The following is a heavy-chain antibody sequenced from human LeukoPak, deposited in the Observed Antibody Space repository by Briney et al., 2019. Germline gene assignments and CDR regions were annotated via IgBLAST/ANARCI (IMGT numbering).Heavy chain of an antibody. V-gene: IGHV5-51*01. CDR1: GYSFTSYW. J-gene: IGHJ4*02. D-gene: IGHD2-2*01. CDR2: IYPGDPDT. Sequence: GESLKISGKCSGYSFTSYWSGWVRQMPGKGLEGMGIIYPGDPDTRSSTCFQGKVTIPADKSISTAYLQWSSLKASDTAMYYCARWAGYCSSTSCYGNFDYWGQGTLVTVSS. CDR3: ARWAGYCSSTSCYGNFDY.